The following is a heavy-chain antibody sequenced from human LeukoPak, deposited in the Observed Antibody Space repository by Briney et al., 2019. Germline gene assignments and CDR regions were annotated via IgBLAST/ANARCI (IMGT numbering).Heavy chain of an antibody. CDR2: INPNSGGT. CDR3: ARPPGPGSYLEYFRN. Sequence: VASVKLSCKASGYTFTGYYMHLVRQAPGQGLEWMGWINPNSGGTNYAQKFQGRVTMTRDTSISTAYMELSRLRSDDTAVYYCARPPGPGSYLEYFRNWGPGTLVTVFS. V-gene: IGHV1-2*02. D-gene: IGHD1-26*01. CDR1: GYTFTGYY. J-gene: IGHJ1*01.